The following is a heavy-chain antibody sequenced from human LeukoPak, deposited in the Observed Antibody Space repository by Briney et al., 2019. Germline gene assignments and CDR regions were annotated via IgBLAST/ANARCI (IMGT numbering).Heavy chain of an antibody. D-gene: IGHD2-8*02. J-gene: IGHJ5*02. V-gene: IGHV4-31*03. Sequence: PSETLSLTCTVSDGSISSGGYYWSWIRQHPGKGLEWIGYIYYSGSTYYNPSLKSRVTISVDTSKNQFSLKLSSVTAADTAVYYCARERKVDYWDRFDPWGQGTLVTVSS. CDR2: IYYSGST. CDR1: DGSISSGGYY. CDR3: ARERKVDYWDRFDP.